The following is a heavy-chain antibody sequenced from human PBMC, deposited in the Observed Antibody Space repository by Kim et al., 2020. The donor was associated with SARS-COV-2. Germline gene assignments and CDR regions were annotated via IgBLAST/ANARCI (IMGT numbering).Heavy chain of an antibody. CDR3: TRDKISSSWSYYYYYMDV. CDR1: GFTFGDYA. V-gene: IGHV3-49*04. CDR2: IRSKAYGGTT. D-gene: IGHD6-13*01. Sequence: GGSLRLSCTASGFTFGDYAMSWVRQAPGKGLEWVGFIRSKAYGGTTEYAASVKGRFTISRDDSKSIAYLLMNSLKTEDTAVYYCTRDKISSSWSYYYYYMDVWGKGTTVTVSS. J-gene: IGHJ6*03.